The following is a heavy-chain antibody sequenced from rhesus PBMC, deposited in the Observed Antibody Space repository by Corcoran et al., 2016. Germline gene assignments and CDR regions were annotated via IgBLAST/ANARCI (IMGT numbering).Heavy chain of an antibody. CDR1: GYIFTSYV. Sequence: QEQLVQSGAEVKKPGASVQVSCKASGYIFTSYVISWLRQAPGQGFEWMGGSHPCHGSTSYAQQFQGRGTITADMSTSTVYIELSSLRSEDMAVYYSAAGPGASYSYVAWGQGVLVTVSS. J-gene: IGHJ4*01. V-gene: IGHV1-70*01. D-gene: IGHD5-12*01. CDR2: SHPCHGST. CDR3: AAGPGASYSYVA.